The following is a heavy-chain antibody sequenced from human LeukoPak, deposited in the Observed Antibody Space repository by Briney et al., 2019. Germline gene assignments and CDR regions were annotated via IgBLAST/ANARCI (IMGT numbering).Heavy chain of an antibody. CDR1: GFTFPSFS. CDR2: INTVATYI. Sequence: GGSLRLSCAASGFTFPSFSFNWVRQAPGKGLEWVSSINTVATYIYYADSVRGRSTISRDNAKNSVYLQMNSLRAEDTGVYYCARLRRNGDSRGFYYYYDYWGQGTLVTVSS. CDR3: ARLRRNGDSRGFYYYYDY. J-gene: IGHJ4*02. D-gene: IGHD3-22*01. V-gene: IGHV3-21*01.